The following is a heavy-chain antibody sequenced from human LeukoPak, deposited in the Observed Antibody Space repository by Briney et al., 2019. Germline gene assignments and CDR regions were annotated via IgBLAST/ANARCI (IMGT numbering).Heavy chain of an antibody. CDR2: IYYSGST. V-gene: IGHV4-59*08. D-gene: IGHD2-15*01. CDR3: ARHPFATPFDY. Sequence: PSETLSLTCTVSGGSISSYYWSWIRQPPGEGLEWIGYIYYSGSTNYNPSLKSRVTMSLDTSKNQVSLRLSSVTAADTAVYYCARHPFATPFDYWGRGTLLTVSS. J-gene: IGHJ4*02. CDR1: GGSISSYY.